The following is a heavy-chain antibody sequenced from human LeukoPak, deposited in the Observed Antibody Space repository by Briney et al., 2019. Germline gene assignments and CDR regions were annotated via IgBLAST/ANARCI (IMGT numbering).Heavy chain of an antibody. Sequence: PSEPLSLTCTVSGGSISSSSYYWGWIRQPPGKGLEWIGSIYYSGSTYYNPSLKSRVTISVDTSKNQFSLKLSSVTAADTAVYYCARRRGPHSSSWSYGGSSHWFDPWGQGTLVTVSS. CDR1: GGSISSSSYY. D-gene: IGHD6-13*01. CDR3: ARRRGPHSSSWSYGGSSHWFDP. J-gene: IGHJ5*02. V-gene: IGHV4-39*01. CDR2: IYYSGST.